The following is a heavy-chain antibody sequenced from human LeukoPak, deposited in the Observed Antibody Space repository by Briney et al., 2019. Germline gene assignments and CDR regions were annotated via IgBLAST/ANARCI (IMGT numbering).Heavy chain of an antibody. CDR3: ARHPYYDILTAIDY. CDR1: ADSVNSTNYY. Sequence: ASETLSLTCTVSADSVNSTNYYWGWIRQPPGKGLEWIGNIYYSGSTYYNPSLKSRVTISVDTSKNQFSLKMTSVTAADTAVYYCARHPYYDILTAIDYWGQGTLVTVSS. V-gene: IGHV4-39*01. J-gene: IGHJ4*02. CDR2: IYYSGST. D-gene: IGHD3-9*01.